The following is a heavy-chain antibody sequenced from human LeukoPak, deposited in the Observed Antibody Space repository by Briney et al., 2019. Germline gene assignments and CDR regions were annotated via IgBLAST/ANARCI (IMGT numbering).Heavy chain of an antibody. CDR1: GFTFSSYE. D-gene: IGHD5-12*01. Sequence: GGSLRLSCAASGFTFSSYEMNWVRQAPGKGLEWVSVIYSAGHTYYADSVKGRFTVSRDDSKNTLFLQMNDLRAGDTAEYYCASGYSGYLQGYYYFDYWGQGTLVTVSS. J-gene: IGHJ4*02. CDR3: ASGYSGYLQGYYYFDY. CDR2: IYSAGHT. V-gene: IGHV3-53*01.